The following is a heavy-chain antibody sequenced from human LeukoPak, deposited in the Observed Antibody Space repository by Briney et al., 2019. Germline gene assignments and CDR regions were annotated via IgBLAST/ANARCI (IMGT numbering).Heavy chain of an antibody. Sequence: NPSETLSLTCAVYGGSFSGYYWSWIRQPPGKGLEWIGEINHSGSTNYNPSLKSRVTISVDTSKNQFSLKLSSVTAADTAVYYCARGLKGYCSSTSCYTGNYYYYYYGMDVWGQGTTVTVSS. CDR3: ARGLKGYCSSTSCYTGNYYYYYYGMDV. V-gene: IGHV4-34*01. J-gene: IGHJ6*02. CDR2: INHSGST. D-gene: IGHD2-2*02. CDR1: GGSFSGYY.